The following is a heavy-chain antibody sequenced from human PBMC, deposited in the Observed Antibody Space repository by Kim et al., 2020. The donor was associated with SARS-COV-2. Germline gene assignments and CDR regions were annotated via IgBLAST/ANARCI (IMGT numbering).Heavy chain of an antibody. Sequence: DSVKGRFTISRDNAKNSLYLQMNSLRAEDTAVYYCARDASLAAAGWEFDYWGQGTLVTVSS. D-gene: IGHD6-13*01. J-gene: IGHJ4*02. CDR3: ARDASLAAAGWEFDY. V-gene: IGHV3-21*01.